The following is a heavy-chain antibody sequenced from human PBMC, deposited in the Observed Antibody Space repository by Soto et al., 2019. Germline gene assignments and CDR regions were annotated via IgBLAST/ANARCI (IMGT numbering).Heavy chain of an antibody. Sequence: VASVKVSCKASGGTFSSYAISWVRQAPGQGLEWMGGIIPIFGTANYAQKFQGRVTITADESTSTAYMELSSLRSEDTAVYYCARLYYYDSSGYYYVDPGHDAFDIWGQGTMVTVSS. D-gene: IGHD3-22*01. CDR2: IIPIFGTA. V-gene: IGHV1-69*13. CDR3: ARLYYYDSSGYYYVDPGHDAFDI. J-gene: IGHJ3*02. CDR1: GGTFSSYA.